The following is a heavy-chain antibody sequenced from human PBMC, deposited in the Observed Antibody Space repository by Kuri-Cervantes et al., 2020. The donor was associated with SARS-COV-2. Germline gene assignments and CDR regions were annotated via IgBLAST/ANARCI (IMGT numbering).Heavy chain of an antibody. CDR2: ISYDGSNK. CDR3: AREALGWELLVSAFDI. J-gene: IGHJ3*02. V-gene: IGHV3-30-3*01. D-gene: IGHD1-26*01. Sequence: LSLTCAASGFTFSSYAMHWVRQAPGKGLEWVAVISYDGSNKYYADSVKGRFTISRDNSKNTLYLQMNSLRAEDTAVYYCAREALGWELLVSAFDIWGQGTMVTVSS. CDR1: GFTFSSYA.